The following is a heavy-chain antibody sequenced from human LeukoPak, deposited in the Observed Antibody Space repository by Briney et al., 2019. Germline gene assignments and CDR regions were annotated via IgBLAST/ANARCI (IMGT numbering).Heavy chain of an antibody. Sequence: SETLSLTCTVSGGSISSYYWSWVRQPPGRGLEGIGYIYYSGSTHYNPSLTSRVPITVDTSKNQSSLKRSSVTAADTALYSCARDGSGLAAAAYATHYYYYYYMDAWGKGTPVTVSS. D-gene: IGHD6-13*01. CDR3: ARDGSGLAAAAYATHYYYYYYMDA. CDR2: IYYSGST. J-gene: IGHJ6*03. V-gene: IGHV4-59*01. CDR1: GGSISSYY.